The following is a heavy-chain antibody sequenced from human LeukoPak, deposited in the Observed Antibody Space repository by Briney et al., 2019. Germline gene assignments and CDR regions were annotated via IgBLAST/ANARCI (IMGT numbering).Heavy chain of an antibody. CDR3: ARDLVWFGEPKGYYNYMDV. J-gene: IGHJ6*03. Sequence: GGSLRLSCVTSGFTFSNYGMHWVRQLPGKGLEWVAVISYDSEGDYHVDSVKGRFTISRDNSKNTLYLQMNSLRVEDTAVYYCARDLVWFGEPKGYYNYMDVWGKGTTVTVSS. CDR1: GFTFSNYG. D-gene: IGHD3-10*01. CDR2: ISYDSEGD. V-gene: IGHV3-30*03.